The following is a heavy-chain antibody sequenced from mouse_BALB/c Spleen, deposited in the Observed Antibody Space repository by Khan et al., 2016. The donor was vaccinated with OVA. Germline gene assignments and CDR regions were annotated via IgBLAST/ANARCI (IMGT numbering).Heavy chain of an antibody. V-gene: IGHV2-3*01. CDR2: IWGGGST. D-gene: IGHD2-4*01. CDR3: DCMRITEGYYAMDC. CDR1: GFSLTSYG. Sequence: QVQLKESGPGLVAPSQSLSITCTVSGFSLTSYGVNWVRQPPGKGLEWLGVIWGGGSTNYHSALISRLSISKDNYKSQAFLKLNSLQTDDTATYYYDCMRITEGYYAMDCWGQGTSVTVSS. J-gene: IGHJ4*01.